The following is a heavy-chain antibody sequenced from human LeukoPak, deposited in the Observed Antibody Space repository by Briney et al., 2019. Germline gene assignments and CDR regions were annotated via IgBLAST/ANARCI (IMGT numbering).Heavy chain of an antibody. J-gene: IGHJ4*02. Sequence: ASVKVSCKASGYTFTSYAMNWVRQVSGQGLEWMGWINTNTEIPTYAQDFTGRFVFSLDTSVSTAYLQISSLEAEDTAVYYCARVGSGSDFVDYGLDYWGQGTLVTVSS. CDR2: INTNTEIP. CDR1: GYTFTSYA. CDR3: ARVGSGSDFVDYGLDY. V-gene: IGHV7-4-1*02. D-gene: IGHD4-17*01.